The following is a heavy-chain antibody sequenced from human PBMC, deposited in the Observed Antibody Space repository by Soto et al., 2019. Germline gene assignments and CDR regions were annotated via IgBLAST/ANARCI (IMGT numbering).Heavy chain of an antibody. J-gene: IGHJ4*02. V-gene: IGHV3-48*01. CDR3: ARGGGCSGCSCIFDY. CDR1: GFTFSSYS. CDR2: ISSSSSTI. D-gene: IGHD2-15*01. Sequence: GGSLRLSCAASGFTFSSYSMNWVRQAPGKGMEWVSYISSSSSTIYYADSVKGRFTISRVNAKNSLYLKMNSLSAEETAVYDCARGGGCSGCSCIFDYWRQETLVTVSS.